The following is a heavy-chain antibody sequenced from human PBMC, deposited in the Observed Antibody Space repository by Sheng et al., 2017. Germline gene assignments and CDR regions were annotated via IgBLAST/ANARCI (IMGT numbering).Heavy chain of an antibody. D-gene: IGHD6-13*01. Sequence: QVQLQESGPGLVKPSETLSLTCAVSGYSISSGYYWGWIRQPPGKGLEWIGSIYHSGSTYYNPSLKSRVTISVDTSKNQFSLKLSSVTAADTAVYYCARDLQQLVSDDTNWVMDVWGQGTTVTVSS. CDR1: GYSISSGYY. CDR3: ARDLQQLVSDDTNWVMDV. CDR2: IYHSGST. J-gene: IGHJ6*02. V-gene: IGHV4-38-2*02.